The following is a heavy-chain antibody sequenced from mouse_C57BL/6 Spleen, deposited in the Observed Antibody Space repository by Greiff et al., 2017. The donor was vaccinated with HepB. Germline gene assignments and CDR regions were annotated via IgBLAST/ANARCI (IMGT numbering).Heavy chain of an antibody. V-gene: IGHV1-4*01. Sequence: VQLQQSGAELARPGASVKMSCKASGYTFTSYTMHWVKQRPGQGLEWIGYINPSSGYTKYNQKFKDKATLTADKSSSTAYMQLSSLTSEDSAVYYCARSPMYYEYFDVWGTGTTVTVSS. CDR3: ARSPMYYEYFDV. CDR2: INPSSGYT. J-gene: IGHJ1*03. D-gene: IGHD2-4*01. CDR1: GYTFTSYT.